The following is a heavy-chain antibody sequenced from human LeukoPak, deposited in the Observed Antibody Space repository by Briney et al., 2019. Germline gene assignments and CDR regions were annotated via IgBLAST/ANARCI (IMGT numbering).Heavy chain of an antibody. CDR2: ISYSGIT. CDR3: ARRNYIDILPYAYDV. Sequence: SETLSLTCIASGGSISGYHWGWLRQPPGKGLEWIGYISYSGITNYNPSLKSRVSMSVDTSKNQFSLRLSSVTAADTAVYFCARRNYIDILPYAYDVWGQGTLVAVSS. V-gene: IGHV4-59*08. CDR1: GGSISGYH. J-gene: IGHJ3*01. D-gene: IGHD1-7*01.